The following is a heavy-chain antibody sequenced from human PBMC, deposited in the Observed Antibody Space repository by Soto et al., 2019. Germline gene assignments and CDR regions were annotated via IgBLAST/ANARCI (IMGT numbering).Heavy chain of an antibody. D-gene: IGHD7-27*01. CDR1: GDSISNLDYF. CDR3: ARGRYCLTGRCFPNWFDS. V-gene: IGHV4-30-4*01. J-gene: IGHJ5*01. CDR2: IYKSATT. Sequence: SETLSLTCSVSGDSISNLDYFWAWIRQPPGQALEYIGYIYKSATTYYNPSFESRVAISVDTSKSQFSLNVTSVTTADTAVYFCARGRYCLTGRCFPNWFDSWGQGALVTVSS.